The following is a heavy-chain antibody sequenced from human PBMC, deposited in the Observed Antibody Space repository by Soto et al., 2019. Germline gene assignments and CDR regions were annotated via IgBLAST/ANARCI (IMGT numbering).Heavy chain of an antibody. CDR2: ITHSSDTI. CDR1: GSTFSNYA. V-gene: IGHV3-48*01. CDR3: AKYGSGSYYMDPFDY. J-gene: IGHJ4*02. Sequence: GSLRLSCAASGSTFSNYAMNWVRQAPGKGLEWVSYITHSSDTIYYSDSVKGRFTISRDNAKNSLYLQMNSLRPEDTAIYYCAKYGSGSYYMDPFDYGGQGTLVTVSS. D-gene: IGHD3-10*01.